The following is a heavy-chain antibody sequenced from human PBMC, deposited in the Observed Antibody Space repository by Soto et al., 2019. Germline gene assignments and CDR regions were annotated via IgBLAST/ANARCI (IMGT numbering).Heavy chain of an antibody. CDR3: ARFPSSFDFYYVMAC. CDR2: IFSSGTT. Sequence: SEPLSLTCTVSGDSIGSGNKYWSWIRQAPGKGLEWIGYIFSSGTTYHNPSLKSRLTMSLDTSQNQFSLKLNSVTAADTAVYFCARFPSSFDFYYVMACWGQGTTVTVSS. V-gene: IGHV4-30-4*02. J-gene: IGHJ6*02. CDR1: GDSIGSGNKY. D-gene: IGHD3-16*01.